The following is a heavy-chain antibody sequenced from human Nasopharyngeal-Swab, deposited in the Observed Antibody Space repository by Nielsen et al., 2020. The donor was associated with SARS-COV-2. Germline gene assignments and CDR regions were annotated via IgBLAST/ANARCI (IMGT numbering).Heavy chain of an antibody. CDR2: ISAYNGNT. CDR3: ARDFRLVTKNYYGFDY. CDR1: GYTFTSYG. D-gene: IGHD3-10*01. J-gene: IGHJ4*02. Sequence: ASVKVSCKASGYTFTSYGISWVRHAPGQGLEWMGWISAYNGNTNYAQKPQGRVTMTTDTSTSTAYMELRSLRSDDTAVYYCARDFRLVTKNYYGFDYWGQGTLVTVSS. V-gene: IGHV1-18*01.